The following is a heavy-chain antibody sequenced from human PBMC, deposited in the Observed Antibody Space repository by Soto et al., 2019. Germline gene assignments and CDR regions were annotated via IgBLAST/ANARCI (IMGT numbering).Heavy chain of an antibody. Sequence: PSETLSLTGTVSGGSISSFYWSWIRQPPGKGLEWIGYIYYSGSTNYNPSLKSRVTISVDTSKNQFSLKLSSMTAADTAVYYCARHGADFDYWGQGTLVTVSS. J-gene: IGHJ4*02. V-gene: IGHV4-59*08. CDR2: IYYSGST. D-gene: IGHD1-26*01. CDR3: ARHGADFDY. CDR1: GGSISSFY.